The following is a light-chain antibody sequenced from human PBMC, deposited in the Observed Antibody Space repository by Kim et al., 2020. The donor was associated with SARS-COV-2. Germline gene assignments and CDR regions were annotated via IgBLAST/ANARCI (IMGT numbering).Light chain of an antibody. Sequence: GQRVTIACSGSSSTIGSNVVNWYQQLPGTAPKLLIYSNDYRPSGVPARFSGSKSGTSASLAISGLQSEDEADYYCVAWDDSLNGSVFGGGTKVTVL. CDR1: SSTIGSNV. CDR2: SND. V-gene: IGLV1-44*01. CDR3: VAWDDSLNGSV. J-gene: IGLJ3*02.